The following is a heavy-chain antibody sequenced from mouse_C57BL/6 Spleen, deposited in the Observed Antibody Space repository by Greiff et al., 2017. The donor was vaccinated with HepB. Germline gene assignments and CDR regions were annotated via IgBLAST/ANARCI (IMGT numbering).Heavy chain of an antibody. V-gene: IGHV14-4*01. Sequence: EVQLQQSGAELVRPGASVKLSCTASGFNIKDDYMHWVKQRPEQGLEWIGWIDPENGDTEYASKFQGKATITADTSSNTAYLQLSSLTSEDTAVYYCTSDDYDGTAYYAMDYWGQGTSVTVAS. J-gene: IGHJ4*01. CDR2: IDPENGDT. CDR3: TSDDYDGTAYYAMDY. CDR1: GFNIKDDY. D-gene: IGHD2-4*01.